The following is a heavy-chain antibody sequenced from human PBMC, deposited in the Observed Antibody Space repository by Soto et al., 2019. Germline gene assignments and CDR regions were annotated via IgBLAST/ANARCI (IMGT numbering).Heavy chain of an antibody. CDR3: ARDKGSDFPGAFDI. CDR2: IIPILGIA. Sequence: ASVKVSCKASGGTFSSYTISWVRQAPGQGLEWMGRIIPILGIANYAQKFQGRVTITADKSTSTAYMELSSLRSEDTAVYYCARDKGSDFPGAFDIWGQGTMVTVSS. J-gene: IGHJ3*02. CDR1: GGTFSSYT. V-gene: IGHV1-69*04.